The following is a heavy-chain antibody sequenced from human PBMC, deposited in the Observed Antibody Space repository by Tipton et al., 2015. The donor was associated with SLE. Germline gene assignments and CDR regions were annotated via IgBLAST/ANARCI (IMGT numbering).Heavy chain of an antibody. Sequence: RSLRLSCAASGFTFDDYAMHWVRQAPGKGLEWVSGISWNSGSIGYADSVKGRFTISRDNAKNSLYLQMNSLRAEDTALYYCAKALIVVVPAVPDWYFDLWGRGTLVTVSS. D-gene: IGHD2-2*01. CDR3: AKALIVVVPAVPDWYFDL. CDR2: ISWNSGSI. J-gene: IGHJ2*01. V-gene: IGHV3-9*01. CDR1: GFTFDDYA.